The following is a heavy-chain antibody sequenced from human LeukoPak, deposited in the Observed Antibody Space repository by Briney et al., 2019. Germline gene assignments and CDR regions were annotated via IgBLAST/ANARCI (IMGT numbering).Heavy chain of an antibody. CDR1: GFGFSSHW. D-gene: IGHD2-15*01. V-gene: IGHV3-30*18. J-gene: IGHJ6*02. CDR3: AKGVVAATNAAYYGMDV. Sequence: GGSLRLSCAASGFGFSSHWMHWVRQAPGKGLEWVAVISYDESDKYYADSVKGRFTISRDNSKNTLYLQMNSLRPEDTAVYYCAKGVVAATNAAYYGMDVWGQGTTVTVSS. CDR2: ISYDESDK.